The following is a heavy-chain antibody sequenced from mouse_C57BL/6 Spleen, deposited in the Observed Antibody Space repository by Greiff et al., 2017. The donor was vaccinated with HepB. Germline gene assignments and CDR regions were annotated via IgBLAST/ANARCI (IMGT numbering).Heavy chain of an antibody. CDR3: ARKGGYYVDYAMDY. J-gene: IGHJ4*01. V-gene: IGHV1-82*01. D-gene: IGHD2-3*01. CDR1: GYAFSSSW. CDR2: IYPGDGDT. Sequence: VQLQQSGPELVKPGASVKISCKASGYAFSSSWMNWVKQRPGKGLEWIGRIYPGDGDTNYNGKFKGKATLTADKSSSTAYMQLSSLTSEDSAVYFGARKGGYYVDYAMDYWGQGTSVTVSS.